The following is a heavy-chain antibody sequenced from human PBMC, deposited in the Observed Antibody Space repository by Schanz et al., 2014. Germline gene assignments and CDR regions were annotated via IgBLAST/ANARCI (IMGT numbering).Heavy chain of an antibody. CDR1: RIIFGTYS. CDR3: AGAVATIRADSFDI. J-gene: IGHJ3*02. D-gene: IGHD5-12*01. CDR2: INSRSNFI. Sequence: EVQLVESGGGLVKPGGSLRLSCTASRIIFGTYSMNWIRQTPKGLEWVSSINSRSNFIYYADSVKGRFTIARDNAKNSRYRQRNSLRAEDTAVYYCAGAVATIRADSFDIWGQGTMVAVSS. V-gene: IGHV3-21*01.